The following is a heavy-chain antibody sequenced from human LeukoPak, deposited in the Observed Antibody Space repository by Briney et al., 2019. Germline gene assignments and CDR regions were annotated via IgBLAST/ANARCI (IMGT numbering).Heavy chain of an antibody. J-gene: IGHJ4*02. CDR3: AISFDVDIVATINI. Sequence: ASVKVSCKASGYTFTGYYIHWVRQAPGQGLEWMGWINPNSGGTNYAQKFQGRVTMTRDTSISTAYMELSRLRSDDTAVYYCAISFDVDIVATINIWGQRTLVTVSS. CDR1: GYTFTGYY. V-gene: IGHV1-2*02. D-gene: IGHD5-12*01. CDR2: INPNSGGT.